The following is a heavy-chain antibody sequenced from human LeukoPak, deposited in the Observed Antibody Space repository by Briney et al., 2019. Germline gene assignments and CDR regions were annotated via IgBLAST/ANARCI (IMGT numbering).Heavy chain of an antibody. D-gene: IGHD3-9*01. CDR1: GGSISSYY. V-gene: IGHV4-59*01. CDR3: AKDPRYFDWLLSTHAFDT. J-gene: IGHJ3*02. Sequence: SETLSLTCTVSGGSISSYYWSWIRQPPGKGLEWIGYIYYSGSTNYNPSLKSRVTISVDTSKNQFSLKLSSVTAADTAVYYCAKDPRYFDWLLSTHAFDTWGQGTMVTVSS. CDR2: IYYSGST.